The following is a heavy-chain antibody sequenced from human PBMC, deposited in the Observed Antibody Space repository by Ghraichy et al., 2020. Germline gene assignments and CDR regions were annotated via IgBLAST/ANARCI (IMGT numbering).Heavy chain of an antibody. CDR3: ARGIYCSGGSCYKSSDY. V-gene: IGHV1-8*01. Sequence: ASVKVSCKASGYTFTSYDINWVRQATGQGLEWMGWMNPNSGNTGYAQKFQGRVTMTRNTSISTAYMELSSLRSEDTAVYYCARGIYCSGGSCYKSSDYWGQGTLVTVSS. CDR1: GYTFTSYD. D-gene: IGHD2-15*01. CDR2: MNPNSGNT. J-gene: IGHJ4*02.